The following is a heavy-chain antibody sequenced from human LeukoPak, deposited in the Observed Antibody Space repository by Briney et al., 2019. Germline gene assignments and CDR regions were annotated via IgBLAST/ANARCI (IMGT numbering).Heavy chain of an antibody. V-gene: IGHV1-69*13. CDR1: GGTFSSYA. CDR2: IIPIFGTA. J-gene: IGHJ4*02. CDR3: AVDPRESESWVFVY. Sequence: GASVKVSCTASGGTFSSYAISWVRQAPGQGLEWMGGIIPIFGTANYAQKFQGRVTITADESTSTAYMELSSLRSEDTAVYYCAVDPRESESWVFVYWGQGTLVTVSS. D-gene: IGHD6-13*01.